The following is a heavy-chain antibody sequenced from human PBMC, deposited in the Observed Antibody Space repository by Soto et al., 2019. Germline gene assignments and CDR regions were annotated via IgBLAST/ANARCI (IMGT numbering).Heavy chain of an antibody. V-gene: IGHV3-23*01. D-gene: IGHD6-13*01. CDR1: GFIFSNYA. Sequence: GGSLRLSCAASGFIFSNYAMSWVRQAPGKGLAWVSGLSGSGGSTFYADSVKGRFTISRDNSKNTLFLQMNSLRADDTAVYYCARHLDSSTWYIYPIDYWGQGTLVTVSS. J-gene: IGHJ4*02. CDR2: LSGSGGST. CDR3: ARHLDSSTWYIYPIDY.